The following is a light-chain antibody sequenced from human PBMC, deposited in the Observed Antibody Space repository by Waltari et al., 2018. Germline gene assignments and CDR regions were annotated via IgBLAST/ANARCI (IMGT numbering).Light chain of an antibody. Sequence: ETVMTQSPASLSVSPGEGAILSCRASQHVSSKLAWYQQKPGQAPRLLIFGASTRATGIPARFSGSGSGTEFTLTISSLQSEDFAVYYCQQYNNWPPITFGQGTRLEIK. CDR3: QQYNNWPPIT. CDR1: QHVSSK. J-gene: IGKJ5*01. V-gene: IGKV3-15*01. CDR2: GAS.